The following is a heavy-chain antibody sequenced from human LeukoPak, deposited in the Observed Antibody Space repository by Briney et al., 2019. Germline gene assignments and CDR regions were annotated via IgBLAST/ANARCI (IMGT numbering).Heavy chain of an antibody. CDR2: INHSGST. CDR3: ARGLGYYYYMDV. D-gene: IGHD7-27*01. V-gene: IGHV4-34*01. CDR1: GGSFSGYY. J-gene: IGHJ6*03. Sequence: KPSETLSLTCAVYGGSFSGYYWSWIRQPLGKGLEWIGEINHSGSTNYNPSLKSRVTISVDTSKNQFSLKLSSVTAADTAVYYCARGLGYYYYMDVWGKGTTVTVSS.